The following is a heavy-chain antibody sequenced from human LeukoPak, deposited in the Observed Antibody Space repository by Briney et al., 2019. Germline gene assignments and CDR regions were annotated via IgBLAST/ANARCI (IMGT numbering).Heavy chain of an antibody. V-gene: IGHV1-46*01. Sequence: ASVKVSCKASGYTFTSYYLHWVRQAPGQGLEWMGIINPSGGGTSYAQKFQGRVTMTRDTSTRTVYMELSSLRSEDTAVYYCASLGSGSSRIVDFDYWGQGTLVTVSS. CDR1: GYTFTSYY. CDR3: ASLGSGSSRIVDFDY. CDR2: INPSGGGT. J-gene: IGHJ4*02. D-gene: IGHD3-10*01.